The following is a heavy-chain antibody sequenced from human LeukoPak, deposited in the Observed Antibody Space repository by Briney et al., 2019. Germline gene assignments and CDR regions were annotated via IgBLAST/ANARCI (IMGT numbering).Heavy chain of an antibody. Sequence: GASVKVSCKASGYTFTSYAMHWVRQAPGQRLEWMGWINAGNGNTKYSQKFQGRVTITRDTSASAAYMELSSLRSEDTAVYYCARDRHSSGWYVAYGIWGQGTMVTVSS. J-gene: IGHJ3*02. CDR2: INAGNGNT. D-gene: IGHD6-19*01. CDR1: GYTFTSYA. V-gene: IGHV1-3*01. CDR3: ARDRHSSGWYVAYGI.